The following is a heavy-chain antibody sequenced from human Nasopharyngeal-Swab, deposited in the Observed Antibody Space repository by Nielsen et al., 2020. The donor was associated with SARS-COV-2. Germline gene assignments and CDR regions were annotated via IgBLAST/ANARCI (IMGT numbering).Heavy chain of an antibody. CDR2: IDSSGYTT. Sequence: GESLKISCEASGYTFSRYGMDWVRQAPGKGLEWLSYIDSSGYTTYYADSVKGRFTISRDNAKKSVSLQMNSLRPEDTAVYYCARDGLDYDFWSAYFMDVWGQGTTVTVSS. J-gene: IGHJ6*02. CDR1: GYTFSRYG. CDR3: ARDGLDYDFWSAYFMDV. V-gene: IGHV3-48*04. D-gene: IGHD3-3*01.